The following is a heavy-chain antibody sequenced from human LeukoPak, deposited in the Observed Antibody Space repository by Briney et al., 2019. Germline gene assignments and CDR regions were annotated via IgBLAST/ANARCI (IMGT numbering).Heavy chain of an antibody. CDR2: INPNSGGT. Sequence: ASVKASCKASGYTFTGYYMHWVRQAPGQGLEWMGWINPNSGGTNYAQKFQGRVTMTRDTSISTAYMELSRLRSDDTAVYYCARYSSSWYGGFDYWGQGTLVTVSS. V-gene: IGHV1-2*02. CDR1: GYTFTGYY. D-gene: IGHD6-13*01. CDR3: ARYSSSWYGGFDY. J-gene: IGHJ4*02.